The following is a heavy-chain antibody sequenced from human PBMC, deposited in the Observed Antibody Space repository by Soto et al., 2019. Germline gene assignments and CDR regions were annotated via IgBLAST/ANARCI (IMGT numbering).Heavy chain of an antibody. CDR3: AREETSKYNWFDP. CDR1: GYTFTSYD. Sequence: GASVKVSCKASGYTFTSYDINWVRQATGQGLEWMGWMNPNSGNTGYAQKFQGRVTMTRNTSISTAYMELSSLRSEDTAVYYCAREETSKYNWFDPWGQGTLVTVSS. J-gene: IGHJ5*02. CDR2: MNPNSGNT. V-gene: IGHV1-8*01.